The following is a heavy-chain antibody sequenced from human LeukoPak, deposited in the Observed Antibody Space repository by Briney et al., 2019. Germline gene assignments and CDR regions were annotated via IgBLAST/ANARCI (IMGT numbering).Heavy chain of an antibody. CDR3: ARDGVVVVPSWYYYGMDV. J-gene: IGHJ6*02. CDR1: GGTFSSYA. CDR2: IIPILGIA. V-gene: IGHV1-69*04. D-gene: IGHD2-15*01. Sequence: SVKVSCKASGGTFSSYAISWVRQAPGQGLEWMGRIIPILGIANYAQKFQGRVTITADKSTSTAYMELSSLRSEDTAVYYCARDGVVVVPSWYYYGMDVWGQGTTVTV.